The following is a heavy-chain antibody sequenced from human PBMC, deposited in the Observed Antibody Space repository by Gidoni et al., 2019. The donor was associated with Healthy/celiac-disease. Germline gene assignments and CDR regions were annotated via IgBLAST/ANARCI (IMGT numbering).Heavy chain of an antibody. D-gene: IGHD2-2*01. V-gene: IGHV1-18*01. CDR3: ARVGITGLVVPGLSLADY. CDR1: GYTFTSSG. J-gene: IGHJ4*02. Sequence: VQLVQSGAEVKKPGASVTVSCKASGYTFTSSGISWVRKAPGKGLEWMGWISAYNGNTNNAQKLQGRVTMTTDTSTSTAYMELRSLRSDDTAVYYCARVGITGLVVPGLSLADYWGQGTLVTVSS. CDR2: ISAYNGNT.